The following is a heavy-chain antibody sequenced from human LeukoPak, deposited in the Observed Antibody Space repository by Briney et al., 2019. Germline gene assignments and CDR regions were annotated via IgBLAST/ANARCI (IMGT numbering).Heavy chain of an antibody. D-gene: IGHD3-16*02. CDR2: MNPYTGDT. CDR1: GYTFTDYY. J-gene: IGHJ4*02. V-gene: IGHV1-2*02. Sequence: ASVQVSCKVSGYTFTDYYMHWVRQAPGQGLEWLGWMNPYTGDTVYAQEFQGRVTMTRDTSISTAYMELSRLRSDDTAVYYCARDNDYVWGSYRYKAGFDYWGQGTLVTVSS. CDR3: ARDNDYVWGSYRYKAGFDY.